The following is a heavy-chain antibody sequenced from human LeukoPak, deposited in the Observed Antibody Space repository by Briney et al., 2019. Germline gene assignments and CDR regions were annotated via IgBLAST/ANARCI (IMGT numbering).Heavy chain of an antibody. CDR3: ARSGVPYDFWSGYHYYLDY. CDR2: ISAYNGNT. J-gene: IGHJ4*01. Sequence: GASVKVSCKASGYTFTSYGISWVRRAPGQGLEWMGWISAYNGNTNYAQKLQGRVTMTTDTSTSTAYMELRSLRSDDTAVYYCARSGVPYDFWSGYHYYLDYWGQGTLVTVSS. D-gene: IGHD3-3*01. V-gene: IGHV1-18*01. CDR1: GYTFTSYG.